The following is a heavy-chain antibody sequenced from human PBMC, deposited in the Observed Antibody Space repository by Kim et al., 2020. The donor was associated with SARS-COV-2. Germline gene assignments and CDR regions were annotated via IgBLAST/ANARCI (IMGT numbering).Heavy chain of an antibody. J-gene: IGHJ2*01. V-gene: IGHV1-18*04. CDR2: ISAYNGNT. Sequence: ASVKVSCKASGYTFTTYGITWVRQAPGQGLEWMGWISAYNGNTNYEQNLQGRVTMTTDTSTSTASMELRSLRSDDTAVYYCARGGTSGPGWYFDLWGRGTLVTVSS. D-gene: IGHD1-1*01. CDR1: GYTFTTYG. CDR3: ARGGTSGPGWYFDL.